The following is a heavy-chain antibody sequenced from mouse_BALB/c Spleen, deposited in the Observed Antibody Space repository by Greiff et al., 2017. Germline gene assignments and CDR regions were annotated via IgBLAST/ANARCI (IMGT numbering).Heavy chain of an antibody. D-gene: IGHD2-4*01. J-gene: IGHJ4*01. CDR1: GFNIKDTY. CDR3: ARGITTCYYAMEY. V-gene: IGHV14-3*02. Sequence: VQLQQSGAELVKPGASVKLSCTASGFNIKDTYMHWVKQRPEQGLEWIGRIDPANGNTKYDPKFQGKATITADTSSNTAYLQLSSLTSEDTAVYYCARGITTCYYAMEYWGQGTSVTVSS. CDR2: IDPANGNT.